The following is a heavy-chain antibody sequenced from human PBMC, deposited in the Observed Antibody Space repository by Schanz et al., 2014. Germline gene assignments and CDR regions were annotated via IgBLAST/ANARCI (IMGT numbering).Heavy chain of an antibody. CDR3: AKDHPSSGWPALDV. CDR2: ITRQGTT. J-gene: IGHJ4*02. CDR1: GFTVNNYA. V-gene: IGHV3-23*01. Sequence: EVQLLESGGGLVQPGGSLRLSCTVSGFTVNNYAMNWVRQAPGRGLEWVSGITRQGTTYYADFVKGRFSISRDLSSNTLYLQMNSLRADDSAIYYCAKDHPSSGWPALDVWGQGTQVTVSS. D-gene: IGHD6-19*01.